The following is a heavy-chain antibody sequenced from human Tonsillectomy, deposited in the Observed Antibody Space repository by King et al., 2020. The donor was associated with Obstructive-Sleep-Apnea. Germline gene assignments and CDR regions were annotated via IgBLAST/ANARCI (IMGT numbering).Heavy chain of an antibody. D-gene: IGHD6-13*01. V-gene: IGHV4-59*01. CDR3: ARTSIAAAGISDY. CDR1: GGSISSYY. Sequence: VQLQESGPGLVKPSETLSLTCTVSGGSISSYYWSWIRQPPGKGLEWIGYIYYSGSTNYNPSLKSRVTISVDTSKNQFSLKLSSVTAADTAVYYCARTSIAAAGISDYWGQGTLVTVSS. J-gene: IGHJ4*02. CDR2: IYYSGST.